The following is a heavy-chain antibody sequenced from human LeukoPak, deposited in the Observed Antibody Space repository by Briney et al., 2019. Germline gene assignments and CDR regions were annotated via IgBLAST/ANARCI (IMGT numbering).Heavy chain of an antibody. J-gene: IGHJ6*02. D-gene: IGHD3-10*01. CDR3: ARDSDYGSGEYLTYYYYYYGMDV. V-gene: IGHV1-2*02. CDR1: GYTFTGYY. Sequence: ASAKVSCKASGYTFTGYYMHWVRQAPGQGLEWMGWINPNSGGTNYAQKFQGRVTMTRDTSISTAYMELSRLRSDDTAVYYCARDSDYGSGEYLTYYYYYYGMDVWGQGTTVTVSS. CDR2: INPNSGGT.